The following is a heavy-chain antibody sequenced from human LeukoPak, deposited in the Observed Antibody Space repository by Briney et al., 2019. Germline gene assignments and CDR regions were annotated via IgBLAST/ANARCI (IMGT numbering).Heavy chain of an antibody. CDR1: GFTFSGSW. J-gene: IGHJ4*02. CDR3: VRDPLNGAIDH. D-gene: IGHD1-26*01. CDR2: IRGDGGEE. Sequence: GGSLRLSCVASGFTFSGSWMGWVRQAPRKGLEWVAIIRGDGGEEYHADSVKGRFTISRDNAKNSLYLQMNSLRDDDTAVYHCVRDPLNGAIDHWGQGTLVAVSS. V-gene: IGHV3-7*03.